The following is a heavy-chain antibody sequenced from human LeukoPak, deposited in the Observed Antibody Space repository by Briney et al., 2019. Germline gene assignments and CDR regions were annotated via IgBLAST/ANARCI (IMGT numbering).Heavy chain of an antibody. V-gene: IGHV1-18*01. CDR1: GYTFTSCG. CDR2: ISAYNGNT. Sequence: ASVKVSCKDSGYTFTSCGISWVRQAPGQGLEWMGWISAYNGNTNYAQKLQGRVTMTTDTSTSTAYMELRSLRSDDTAVYYCARASERFYSGYDSEGNCFDPWGQGTLVTVSS. D-gene: IGHD5-12*01. CDR3: ARASERFYSGYDSEGNCFDP. J-gene: IGHJ5*02.